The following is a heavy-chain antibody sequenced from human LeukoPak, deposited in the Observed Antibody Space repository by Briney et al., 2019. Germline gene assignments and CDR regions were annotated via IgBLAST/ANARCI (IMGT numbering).Heavy chain of an antibody. CDR2: IYYSGSI. V-gene: IGHV4-39*07. D-gene: IGHD1-26*01. Sequence: SETLSLTCTVSGGSISSSSYYWGWIRQPPGKGLEWIGSIYYSGSIYYNPSLKSRVTISVDTSKNQLSLKLRSVTAADTAVYYCARERREQLLPPYTRLVTYFDYWGQGTLVTVSS. CDR3: ARERREQLLPPYTRLVTYFDY. J-gene: IGHJ4*02. CDR1: GGSISSSSYY.